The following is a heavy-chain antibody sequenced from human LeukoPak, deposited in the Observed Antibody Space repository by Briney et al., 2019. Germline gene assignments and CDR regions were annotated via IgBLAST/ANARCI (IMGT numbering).Heavy chain of an antibody. J-gene: IGHJ5*02. Sequence: SETLSLTCTVSGGSISSYYWSWIRQPPGKGLEWIGYIYYSGSTSYNPSLKSRVTISVDTSKSQFSLELTSVTAADTAVYYCARHGYDYGDYNWFDPWGQGTLVTVSS. V-gene: IGHV4-59*08. D-gene: IGHD4-17*01. CDR1: GGSISSYY. CDR2: IYYSGST. CDR3: ARHGYDYGDYNWFDP.